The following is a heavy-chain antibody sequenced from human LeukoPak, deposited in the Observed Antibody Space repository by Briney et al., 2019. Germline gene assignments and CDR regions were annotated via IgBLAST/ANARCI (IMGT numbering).Heavy chain of an antibody. D-gene: IGHD6-6*01. CDR2: ISYDGSNK. CDR3: AKDYEAARLSSYGMDV. J-gene: IGHJ6*02. Sequence: GGSLRLSCAASGSTFSTYAMHWVRQAPGKGLEWVAVISYDGSNKYYADSVKGRFTISRDNSKNTLYLQMNSLRAEDTAVYYCAKDYEAARLSSYGMDVWGQGTTVTVSS. V-gene: IGHV3-30*04. CDR1: GSTFSTYA.